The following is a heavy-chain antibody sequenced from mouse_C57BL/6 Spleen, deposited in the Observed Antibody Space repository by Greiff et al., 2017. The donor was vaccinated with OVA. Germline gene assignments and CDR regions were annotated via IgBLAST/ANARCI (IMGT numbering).Heavy chain of an antibody. CDR2: IHPNSGST. J-gene: IGHJ3*01. D-gene: IGHD2-4*01. CDR1: GYTFTSYW. Sequence: QVQLQQPGAELVKPGASVKLSCKASGYTFTSYWMHWVKQRPGQGLEWIGMIHPNSGSTNYNEKFKSKATLTVDKSSSTAYMQLSSLTSEDSAVYYCAREDDYDGGFAYWGQGTLVTVSA. V-gene: IGHV1-64*01. CDR3: AREDDYDGGFAY.